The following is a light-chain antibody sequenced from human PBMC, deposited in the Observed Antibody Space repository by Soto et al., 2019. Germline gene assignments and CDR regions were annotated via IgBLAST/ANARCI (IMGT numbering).Light chain of an antibody. V-gene: IGLV1-47*01. Sequence: CSGRNSNIGNNYVYWYQQLPGRAPTVLIYNNDQRPSGLPDRFSGSKSGTSASLAISGLRSDDEAAYHCASWDDSLSGLVFAGGTKVTVL. J-gene: IGLJ2*01. CDR2: NND. CDR3: ASWDDSLSGLV. CDR1: NSNIGNNY.